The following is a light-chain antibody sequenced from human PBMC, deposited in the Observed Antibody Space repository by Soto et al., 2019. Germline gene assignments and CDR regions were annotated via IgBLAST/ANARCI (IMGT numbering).Light chain of an antibody. V-gene: IGLV2-11*01. J-gene: IGLJ2*01. CDR2: DVS. CDR1: SSDVGGYNY. CDR3: CSYAGTYTEV. Sequence: QSALTQPRSVSGSPGQSVTISCTGTSSDVGGYNYVSWYQQYAGKTPKLLIYDVSKRPSGVPDRFSGSKSGNTASLSISGIQAEDEADYYCCSYAGTYTEVFGGGTKLTVL.